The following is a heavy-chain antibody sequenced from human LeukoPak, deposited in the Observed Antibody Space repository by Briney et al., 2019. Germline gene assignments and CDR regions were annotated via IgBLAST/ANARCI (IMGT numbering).Heavy chain of an antibody. CDR1: GFSFSSFA. CDR2: IIDTGGAT. D-gene: IGHD3-10*01. J-gene: IGHJ6*04. CDR3: AKFNGHPTTNYYMDV. V-gene: IGHV3-23*01. Sequence: PGGSLRLSCAASGFSFSSFAMTWVHQAPGKGLEWVSGIIDTGGATYYADSVKGRFTISRDNSKNTLFLQMNSLRAEDTAVYYCAKFNGHPTTNYYMDVWGEGTTVTVSS.